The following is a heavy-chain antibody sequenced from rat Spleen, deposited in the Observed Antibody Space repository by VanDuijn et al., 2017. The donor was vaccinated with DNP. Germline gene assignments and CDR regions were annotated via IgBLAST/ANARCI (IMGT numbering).Heavy chain of an antibody. D-gene: IGHD1-3*01. Sequence: EVQLQESGPGLVKPSQSLSLTCSVTAYSITTNYWGWIRKFPGNKMEWVGHISYSGSTSYNPSLKSRISITRDTSKNQFFLQLRSVTTEDTATYYCARSVRATSYYAMDAWGQGTSVTVSS. CDR3: ARSVRATSYYAMDA. J-gene: IGHJ4*01. CDR1: AYSITTNY. CDR2: ISYSGST. V-gene: IGHV3-1*01.